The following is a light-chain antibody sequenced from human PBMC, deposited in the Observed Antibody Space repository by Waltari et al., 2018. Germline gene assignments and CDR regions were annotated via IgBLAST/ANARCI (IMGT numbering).Light chain of an antibody. CDR1: RSNIGNNA. V-gene: IGLV1-36*01. Sequence: QSVLTQTPSVSEAPRQRVTISCSGSRSNIGNNAVTWYQQVPGKAPKLLVFADDLLPPGVSDRFSGSKSGTSASLAISVLRSEDEGVYFCAAWDDSLKGVLFGGGTKLTVL. CDR3: AAWDDSLKGVL. CDR2: ADD. J-gene: IGLJ2*01.